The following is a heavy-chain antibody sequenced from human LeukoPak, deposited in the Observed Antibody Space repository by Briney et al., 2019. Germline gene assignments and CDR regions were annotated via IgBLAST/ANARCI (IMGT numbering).Heavy chain of an antibody. D-gene: IGHD3-10*01. V-gene: IGHV4-34*01. J-gene: IGHJ4*02. CDR2: INHSGST. Sequence: SETLSLTCAVYGGSFSGYYWSWIRQPPGKGLDWIGEINHSGSTNYNPSLKSRVTISVDTSKNQFTLKLSSVTAADTAVYYCARGYYGSGSYLDYWGPGKLVTVSS. CDR1: GGSFSGYY. CDR3: ARGYYGSGSYLDY.